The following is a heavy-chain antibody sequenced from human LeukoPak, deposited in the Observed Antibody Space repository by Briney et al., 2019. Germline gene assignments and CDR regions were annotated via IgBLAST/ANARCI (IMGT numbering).Heavy chain of an antibody. V-gene: IGHV3-30*02. CDR2: IRYDGSNK. Sequence: GGSLRLSCAASGFTFSSYGMHWVRQAPGKGLEWVAFIRYDGSNKYYADSVKGRFTISRDNSKNSLFLQMNSLRAEDTATYYCARGEFGDYYYFYMDVWGKGTTVTVSS. CDR1: GFTFSSYG. D-gene: IGHD2/OR15-2a*01. J-gene: IGHJ6*03. CDR3: ARGEFGDYYYFYMDV.